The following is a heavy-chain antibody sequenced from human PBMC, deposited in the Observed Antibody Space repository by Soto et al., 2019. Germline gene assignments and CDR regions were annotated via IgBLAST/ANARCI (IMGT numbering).Heavy chain of an antibody. D-gene: IGHD3-10*01. V-gene: IGHV4-30-2*01. CDR3: ARNDITRFDY. CDR2: IYHSGST. Sequence: PSETLSLTCAVSGGSISSGGYSWSWIRQPPGKGLEWIGYIYHSGSTYYNPSLKSRVTISVDRSKNQFSLKLSSVTAADTAVYYCARNDITRFDYWGQGTLVTVSS. J-gene: IGHJ4*02. CDR1: GGSISSGGYS.